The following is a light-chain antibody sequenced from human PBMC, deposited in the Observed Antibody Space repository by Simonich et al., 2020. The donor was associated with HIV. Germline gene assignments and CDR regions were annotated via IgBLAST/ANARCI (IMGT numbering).Light chain of an antibody. J-gene: IGKJ2*01. CDR1: RTILYSSNNKNY. CDR3: QQYYTTPYT. Sequence: DIVMTQSPDSLAVSLGERATINCKSSRTILYSSNNKNYLAWYQQKPGQPPKLLIYWASTRESGVPDRFSASGSGTDFTLTISSLQAEDVAVYSCQQYYTTPYTFGQGTKLEIK. V-gene: IGKV4-1*01. CDR2: WAS.